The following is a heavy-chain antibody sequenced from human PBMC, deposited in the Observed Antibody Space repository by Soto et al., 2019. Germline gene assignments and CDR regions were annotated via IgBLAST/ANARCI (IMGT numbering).Heavy chain of an antibody. CDR3: VRGPGYYDSSGYYDNWFDP. D-gene: IGHD3-22*01. CDR1: GYTFTGYY. CDR2: INPNSGGT. Sequence: ASVKVSCKASGYTFTGYYMHWVRQAPGQGLEWMGWINPNSGGTNYAQKFQGWVTMTRDTSISTAYMALSRLRSDDTAVYHCVRGPGYYDSSGYYDNWFDPWGQGTLVTVSS. V-gene: IGHV1-2*04. J-gene: IGHJ5*02.